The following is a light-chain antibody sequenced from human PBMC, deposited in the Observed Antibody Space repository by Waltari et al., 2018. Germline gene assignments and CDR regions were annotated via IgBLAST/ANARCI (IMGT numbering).Light chain of an antibody. CDR2: EVS. CDR1: QSLVHTNGNTY. CDR3: MQGTHWPRT. J-gene: IGKJ1*01. V-gene: IGKV2-30*02. Sequence: DVVMTQSPLSLPVTLGQPASISCRSTQSLVHTNGNTYLNWFQQRPDQSPRRLIYEVSNRDSGVPDRFSGSGSGTDFTLKISRVEAEDVGVYYCMQGTHWPRTFGQGTNVEI.